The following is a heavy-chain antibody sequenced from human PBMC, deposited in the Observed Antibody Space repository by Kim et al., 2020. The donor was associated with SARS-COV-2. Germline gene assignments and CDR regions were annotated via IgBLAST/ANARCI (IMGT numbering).Heavy chain of an antibody. J-gene: IGHJ4*02. Sequence: SETLSLTCAVYGGSFSGYYWSWIRQPPGKGLEWIGEINHSGSTNYNPSLKSRVTISVDTSKNQFSLKLSSVTAADTAVYYCARGLVGATIDYWGQGTLVT. CDR2: INHSGST. CDR1: GGSFSGYY. CDR3: ARGLVGATIDY. V-gene: IGHV4-34*01. D-gene: IGHD1-26*01.